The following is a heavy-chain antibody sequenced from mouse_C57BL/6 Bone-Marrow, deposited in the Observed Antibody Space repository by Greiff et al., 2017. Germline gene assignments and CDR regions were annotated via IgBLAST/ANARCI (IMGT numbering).Heavy chain of an antibody. CDR1: GYTFTNYW. CDR2: IYPGGGYT. D-gene: IGHD1-1*01. J-gene: IGHJ1*03. CDR3: ARGNDYGWYFDV. V-gene: IGHV1-63*01. Sequence: QVHLQQSGAELVRPGPSVKMSCKASGYTFTNYWIGWAKQRPGHGLEWIGDIYPGGGYTNYNEKFKGKATLTADKSSSTAYMQLRSLASEDYDIYNCARGNDYGWYFDVWGKGTTVTVSS.